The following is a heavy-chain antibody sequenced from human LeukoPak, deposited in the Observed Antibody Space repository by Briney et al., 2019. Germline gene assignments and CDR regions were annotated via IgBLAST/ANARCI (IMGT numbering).Heavy chain of an antibody. CDR3: AREGYYDSSGYFDY. CDR2: IYSGGST. CDR1: GFTVSSNY. V-gene: IGHV3-66*01. Sequence: GGSLRPSCAASGFTVSSNYMSWVRQAPGKGLEWVSVIYSGGSTYYADSVKGRFTISRDNSKNTLYLQMNSLRAEDTAVYYCAREGYYDSSGYFDYWGQGTLVTVSS. J-gene: IGHJ4*02. D-gene: IGHD3-22*01.